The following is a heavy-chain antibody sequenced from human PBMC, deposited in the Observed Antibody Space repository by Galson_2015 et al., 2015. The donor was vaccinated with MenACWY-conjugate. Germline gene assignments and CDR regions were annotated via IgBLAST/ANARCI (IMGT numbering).Heavy chain of an antibody. D-gene: IGHD3-10*01. V-gene: IGHV3-64*05. Sequence: SLRLSCAASGFVFSSYAMHWVRQAPGKGLEYVAGISYNGGSTFSTDSVKGRFTISRDNSKNTLYVQMSSLRAEDTATYYCVKGDKLEDYYASGSYHHNWFDAWGQGTLVTVSS. J-gene: IGHJ5*02. CDR3: VKGDKLEDYYASGSYHHNWFDA. CDR2: ISYNGGST. CDR1: GFVFSSYA.